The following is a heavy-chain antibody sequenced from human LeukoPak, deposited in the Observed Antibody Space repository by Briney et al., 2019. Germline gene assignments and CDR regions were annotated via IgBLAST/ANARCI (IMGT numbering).Heavy chain of an antibody. CDR3: ARTTTGYYYYGMDV. D-gene: IGHD1-14*01. CDR2: ISPSGDST. CDR1: GFAFSTYW. Sequence: PGGSLRLSCAASGFAFSTYWMHWVRQTPGRGLEWVSTISPSGDSTYHADSVKGRFTISRDNSKNTLYLQMNSLRAEDTAVYYCARTTTGYYYYGMDVWGQGTTVTVSS. V-gene: IGHV3-23*01. J-gene: IGHJ6*02.